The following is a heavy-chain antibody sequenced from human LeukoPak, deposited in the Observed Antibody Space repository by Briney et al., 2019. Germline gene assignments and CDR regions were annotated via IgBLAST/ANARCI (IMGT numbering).Heavy chain of an antibody. CDR1: GFTFSSYG. J-gene: IGHJ6*03. V-gene: IGHV3-30*02. CDR2: IRYDGSNK. Sequence: PGGSLRLSCAASGFTFSSYGMHWVRQAPGKGLEWVAFIRYDGSNKYYADSVKGRFTISRDNSKNTLYLQMNSLRAEDTAVYYCARDPFGNYGSGIYYYYYMDVWGKGTTVTVSS. CDR3: ARDPFGNYGSGIYYYYYMDV. D-gene: IGHD3-10*01.